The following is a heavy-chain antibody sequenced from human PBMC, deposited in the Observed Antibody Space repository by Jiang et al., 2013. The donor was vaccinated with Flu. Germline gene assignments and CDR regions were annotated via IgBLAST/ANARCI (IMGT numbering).Heavy chain of an antibody. J-gene: IGHJ3*01. CDR2: IYHSGST. CDR3: ARVYGDYTSGAFDS. Sequence: VSGLVKPSQTLSLTCAVSGGSISSGGYSWSWIRQPPGKGLEWIGYIYHSGSTYYNPSLKSRVTISVDRSKNQFSLKLSSVTAADTAVYYCARVYGDYTSGAFDSLGPKGQWSPSLQ. CDR1: GGSISSGGYS. D-gene: IGHD4-17*01. V-gene: IGHV4-30-2*01.